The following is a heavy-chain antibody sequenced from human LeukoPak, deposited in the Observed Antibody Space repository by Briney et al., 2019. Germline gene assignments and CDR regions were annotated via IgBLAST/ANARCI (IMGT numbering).Heavy chain of an antibody. CDR3: ARERPRYGSGPRGFDP. CDR2: INHSGST. CDR1: GFTFSNYG. V-gene: IGHV4-34*01. D-gene: IGHD3-10*01. J-gene: IGHJ5*02. Sequence: GSLRLSCAASGFTFSNYGMSWVRQAPGKGLEWIGEINHSGSTNYNPSLKSRVTISVDTSKNQFSLKLSSVTAADTAVYYCARERPRYGSGPRGFDPWGQGTLVTVSS.